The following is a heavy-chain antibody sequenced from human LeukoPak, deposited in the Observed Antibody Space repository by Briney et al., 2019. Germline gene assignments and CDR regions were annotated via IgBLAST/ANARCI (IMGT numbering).Heavy chain of an antibody. Sequence: RGSLRLSCAASGFTFSRYAMSWVRHAPGEGLGWVSGISSSGGSIYNTDSVKGRFTISRDNPKNTLYLQMNSLRAEDTAVYYCARDQAAAAGTADYYYGMDVWGQGTTVTVSS. J-gene: IGHJ6*02. V-gene: IGHV3-23*01. CDR3: ARDQAAAAGTADYYYGMDV. CDR1: GFTFSRYA. CDR2: ISSSGGSI. D-gene: IGHD6-13*01.